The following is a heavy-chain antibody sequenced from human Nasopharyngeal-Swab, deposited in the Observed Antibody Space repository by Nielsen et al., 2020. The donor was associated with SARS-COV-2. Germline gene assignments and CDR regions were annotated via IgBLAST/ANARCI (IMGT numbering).Heavy chain of an antibody. CDR3: ARAKAMITFGGVIVSDYYYGMDV. CDR2: IYPGDSDT. Sequence: GESLKISCKGSGYSFTSYWIGWVRQMPGKGLEWMGIIYPGDSDTRYNPSFQGQVTISADKSISTAYLQWSSLKASDTAMYYCARAKAMITFGGVIVSDYYYGMDVWGQGTTVTVSS. V-gene: IGHV5-51*01. J-gene: IGHJ6*02. D-gene: IGHD3-16*02. CDR1: GYSFTSYW.